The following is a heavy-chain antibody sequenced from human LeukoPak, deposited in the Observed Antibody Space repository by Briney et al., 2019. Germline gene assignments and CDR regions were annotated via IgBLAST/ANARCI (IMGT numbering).Heavy chain of an antibody. CDR1: GFTFSSYS. V-gene: IGHV3-21*01. J-gene: IGHJ5*02. CDR3: ARGEKFHRYNWFDP. CDR2: ISSSSYI. Sequence: GGSLRLSCAASGFTFSSYSMNRVRQAPGKGLEWVSSISSSSYIYYADSVKGRFTISRDNAKNSLYLQMNSLRAEDTAVYYCARGEKFHRYNWFDPWGQGTLVTVSS.